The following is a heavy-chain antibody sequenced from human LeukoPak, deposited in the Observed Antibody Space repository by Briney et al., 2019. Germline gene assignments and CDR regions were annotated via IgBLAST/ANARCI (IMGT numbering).Heavy chain of an antibody. CDR2: IYYSGST. CDR3: ARSSGSGSYYNFDY. V-gene: IGHV4-59*01. CDR1: GGSISSYY. Sequence: SETLSLTCTVTGGSISSYYWSWIRQPPGKGLEWIGYIYYSGSTNYIPSLKSRVTISVDTSKNQFSLKLSSVTAADTAVYYCARSSGSGSYYNFDYWGQGTLVTVSS. J-gene: IGHJ4*02. D-gene: IGHD3-10*01.